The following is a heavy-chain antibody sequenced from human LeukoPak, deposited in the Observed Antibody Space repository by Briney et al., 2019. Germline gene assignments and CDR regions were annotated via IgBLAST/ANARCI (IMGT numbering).Heavy chain of an antibody. CDR3: ARARPGDKDFDY. Sequence: GRSLRLSCAASGFTFDDYAMHWVRHAPGKGLEWVSGISWNSGSIGYADSVKGRFTISRDNAKNSLYLQMNSLRAEDTAVYYCARARPGDKDFDYWGQGTLVTVSS. CDR1: GFTFDDYA. V-gene: IGHV3-9*01. J-gene: IGHJ4*02. CDR2: ISWNSGSI. D-gene: IGHD3-9*01.